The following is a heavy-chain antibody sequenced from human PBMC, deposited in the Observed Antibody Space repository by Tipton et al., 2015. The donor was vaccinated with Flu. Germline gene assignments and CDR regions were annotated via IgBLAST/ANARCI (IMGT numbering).Heavy chain of an antibody. CDR3: ARLSYYDVDLKNFYFDC. CDR2: IHDSGYT. Sequence: GLVKPSETLSLTCSVSGYSISSGFYWGWIRQPPGKGLEWIASIHDSGYTYHNPSLKSRVTISVDTSKSQFSLKLRSVTAADTAVYYCARLSYYDVDLKNFYFDCWGQGALVTVSS. V-gene: IGHV4-38-2*01. J-gene: IGHJ4*02. CDR1: GYSISSGFY. D-gene: IGHD3-10*02.